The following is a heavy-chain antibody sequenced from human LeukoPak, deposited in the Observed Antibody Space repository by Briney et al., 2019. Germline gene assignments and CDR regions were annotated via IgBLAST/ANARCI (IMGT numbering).Heavy chain of an antibody. CDR3: AKDDVKSGRAAAGRFDY. D-gene: IGHD6-13*01. Sequence: PGGSLRLSCAASGFTFSSYGMSWVRQAPGKGLEWVSAISGSGGSTYYADSVKGRFTISRDNSKNTLYLQMNSLRAEDTAVYYCAKDDVKSGRAAAGRFDYWGQGTLVTVSS. CDR1: GFTFSSYG. J-gene: IGHJ4*02. V-gene: IGHV3-23*01. CDR2: ISGSGGST.